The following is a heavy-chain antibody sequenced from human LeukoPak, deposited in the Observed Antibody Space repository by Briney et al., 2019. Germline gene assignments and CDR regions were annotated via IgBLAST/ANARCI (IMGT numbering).Heavy chain of an antibody. V-gene: IGHV4-34*01. CDR1: GGSFSGYY. CDR3: ARAGGDYVAFDY. CDR2: IYYSGST. D-gene: IGHD4-17*01. Sequence: SETLSLTCAVYGGSFSGYYWSWIRQPPGKGLEWIGYIYYSGSTYYNPSLKSRVTISVDTSKNQFSLKLSSVTAADTAVYYCARAGGDYVAFDYWGQGTLVTVSS. J-gene: IGHJ4*02.